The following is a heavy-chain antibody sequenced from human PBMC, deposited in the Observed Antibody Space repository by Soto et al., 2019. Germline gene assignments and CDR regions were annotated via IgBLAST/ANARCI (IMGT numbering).Heavy chain of an antibody. CDR2: AYWDDDN. Sequence: QITLKESGPALMKATQTLTLTCTFSGFSLTTRPVGLGCLRQAPGKALEWLAFAYWDDDNRYNPSLRNRLTITRDTSNSQAALTMTNMHPVDTATYYCAHRRHYNGYCDGGYLDSWGPGTLVTVSS. D-gene: IGHD5-12*01. J-gene: IGHJ4*02. V-gene: IGHV2-5*02. CDR3: AHRRHYNGYCDGGYLDS. CDR1: GFSLTTRPVG.